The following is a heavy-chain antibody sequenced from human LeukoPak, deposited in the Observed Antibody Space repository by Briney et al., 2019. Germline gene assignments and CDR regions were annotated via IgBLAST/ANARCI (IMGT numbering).Heavy chain of an antibody. J-gene: IGHJ6*02. CDR1: GFTFSSYS. D-gene: IGHD6-19*01. Sequence: GGSLRLSCAASGFTFSSYSMNWVRQAPGKGLEWVSSISSSSSYIYYADSVKGRFTISRDNAKNSLYLQMNSLGAEDTAVYYCARPSPDSSGWYPTGMDVWGQGTTVTVSS. CDR2: ISSSSSYI. V-gene: IGHV3-21*01. CDR3: ARPSPDSSGWYPTGMDV.